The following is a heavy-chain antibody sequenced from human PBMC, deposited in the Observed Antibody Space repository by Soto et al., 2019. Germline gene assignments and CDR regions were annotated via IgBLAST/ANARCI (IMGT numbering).Heavy chain of an antibody. CDR2: IYYTGNT. CDR3: AREGNLGRWIQPLDS. Sequence: SETLSLTCIVSGGSISSYYWSWIRQPPGKGLEWIGYIYYTGNTKYSPSLKSRVTMSVDTSKNHFSLKLISVTTADTAVYFCAREGNLGRWIQPLDSWGQGTLVTVSS. J-gene: IGHJ4*02. CDR1: GGSISSYY. V-gene: IGHV4-59*01. D-gene: IGHD2-2*03.